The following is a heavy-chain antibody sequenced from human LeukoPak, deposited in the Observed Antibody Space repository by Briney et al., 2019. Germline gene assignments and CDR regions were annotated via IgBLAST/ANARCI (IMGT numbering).Heavy chain of an antibody. CDR3: ATLSTGCYSNY. V-gene: IGHV7-4-1*02. CDR1: GYTFTSYG. J-gene: IGHJ4*02. D-gene: IGHD6-19*01. CDR2: INTKTGNT. Sequence: ASVKVSCKASGYTFTSYGMNWVRQAPGQGLEWMGWINTKTGNTKYAQGFTGRVVFSLAPSLTTAYLQISSLKAEDTAVYYCATLSTGCYSNYWGQGTLVTVSS.